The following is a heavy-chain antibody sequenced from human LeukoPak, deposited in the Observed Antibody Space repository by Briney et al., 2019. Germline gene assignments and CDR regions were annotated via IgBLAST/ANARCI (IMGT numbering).Heavy chain of an antibody. CDR3: ARDQGSGGYYYYYMDV. Sequence: ASVKVSCKASGYTFTGYYMHWVRQAPGQGLEWMGWINPNSGGTNYAQKFQGRVTMTRDTSISTAYMELSRLRSDDTAVYYCARDQGSGGYYYYYMDVWGKGTTVTISS. CDR2: INPNSGGT. J-gene: IGHJ6*03. V-gene: IGHV1-2*02. CDR1: GYTFTGYY. D-gene: IGHD3-10*01.